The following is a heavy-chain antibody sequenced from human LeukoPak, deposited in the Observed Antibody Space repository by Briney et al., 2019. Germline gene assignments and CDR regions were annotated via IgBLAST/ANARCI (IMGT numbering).Heavy chain of an antibody. CDR2: IYYSGTT. D-gene: IGHD5-18*01. Sequence: SETLSLTCTVSGGSISSRGYFWGWIRQPPGKGLEWIGSIYYSGTTYYNPSLQSRVSISVDTSKNQFSLQLNSVTPEDTAVYYCARDVAMVDTAMVTPDDYYYYMDVWGKGTTVTVSS. CDR3: ARDVAMVDTAMVTPDDYYYYMDV. CDR1: GGSISSRGYF. V-gene: IGHV4-39*07. J-gene: IGHJ6*03.